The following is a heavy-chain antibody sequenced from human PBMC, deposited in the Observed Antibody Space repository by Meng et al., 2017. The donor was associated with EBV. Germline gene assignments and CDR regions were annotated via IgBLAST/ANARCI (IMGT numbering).Heavy chain of an antibody. CDR2: INTYSGKA. D-gene: IGHD1-1*01. J-gene: IGHJ4*02. V-gene: IGHV7-4-1*02. CDR3: ARGVEENGSHYPFDS. CDR1: GHTFRNYA. Sequence: VQLVQSGAEWKRPRASVKVSCKAAGHTFRNYAINWMRQVPGQGLEWMGWINTYSGKATFAQGFTGRFVFSLDTPVTTAHLQISGLKTEDSAVYYCARGVEENGSHYPFDSWGQGTLVTVSS.